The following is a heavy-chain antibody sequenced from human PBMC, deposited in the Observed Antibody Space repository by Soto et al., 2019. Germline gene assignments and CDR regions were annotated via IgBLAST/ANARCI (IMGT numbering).Heavy chain of an antibody. Sequence: QVQLVQSGAEVKKPGSSVKVSCKASGGTFKNFNFNWVRQAPGQGLEWMGGIIPMFGTADYAQRFQGRVTITADDSTSTAYMGLSSLRSEDTAVYYCARDDTGDSYDYYYCMDVWRQGTTVNVSS. CDR2: IIPMFGTA. CDR3: ARDDTGDSYDYYYCMDV. J-gene: IGHJ6*02. D-gene: IGHD7-27*01. CDR1: GGTFKNFN. V-gene: IGHV1-69*01.